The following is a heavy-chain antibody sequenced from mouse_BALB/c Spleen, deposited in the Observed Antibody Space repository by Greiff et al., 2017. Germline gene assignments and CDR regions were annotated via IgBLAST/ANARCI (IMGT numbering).Heavy chain of an antibody. J-gene: IGHJ1*01. CDR2: IRNKANGYTT. CDR1: GFTFTDYY. Sequence: LVESGGGLVQPGGSLRLSCATSGFTFTDYYMSWVRQPPGKALEWLGFIRNKANGYTTEYSASVKGRFTISRDNSQSILYLQMNTLRAEDSATYYCARDPNWYFDVWGAGTTVTVSS. CDR3: ARDPNWYFDV. V-gene: IGHV7-3*02.